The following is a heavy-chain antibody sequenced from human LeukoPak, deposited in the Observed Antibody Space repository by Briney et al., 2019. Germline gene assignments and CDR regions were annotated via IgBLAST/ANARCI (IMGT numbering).Heavy chain of an antibody. CDR2: ISYDGSNK. D-gene: IGHD1-26*01. V-gene: IGHV3-30-3*01. CDR3: ARDRHVGATRYYFDY. Sequence: GGSLRLSCAASGFTFSSYAMPGVRQAPGKGLEWVAVISYDGSNKYYADSVKGRFTISRDNSKNTLYLQMNSLRAEDTAVYYCARDRHVGATRYYFDYWGQGTLVTVSS. J-gene: IGHJ4*02. CDR1: GFTFSSYA.